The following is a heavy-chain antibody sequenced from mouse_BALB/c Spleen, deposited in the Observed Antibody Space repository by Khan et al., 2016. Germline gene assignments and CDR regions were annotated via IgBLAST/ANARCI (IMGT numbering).Heavy chain of an antibody. V-gene: IGHV1-87*01. CDR3: ADALFVY. CDR1: GYTSANYW. CDR2: IYPGDGDT. Sequence: QVQLQQSGAELARPGASVRLSCKASGYTSANYWMQWVKQRPGQGLEWIGSIYPGDGDTRYSQKFKDKATLTADKSSSSAYMLLRSVASEDSAVYYCADALFVYWGQGTLVTVSA. J-gene: IGHJ3*01.